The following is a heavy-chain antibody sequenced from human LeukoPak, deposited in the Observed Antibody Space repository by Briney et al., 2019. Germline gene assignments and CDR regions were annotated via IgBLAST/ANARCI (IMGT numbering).Heavy chain of an antibody. CDR3: ATYSSLNRREFQC. CDR2: IKTDGSEK. Sequence: GGSLRLSCEGSGFAFSNYWMGWVRQAPGKGLQWVANIKTDGSEKYYVDSVKGRFTISRDNAKNSLYLQMNSLRAEDTAVYYCATYSSLNRREFQCWGQGTLLTVSS. D-gene: IGHD3-22*01. CDR1: GFAFSNYW. J-gene: IGHJ1*01. V-gene: IGHV3-7*01.